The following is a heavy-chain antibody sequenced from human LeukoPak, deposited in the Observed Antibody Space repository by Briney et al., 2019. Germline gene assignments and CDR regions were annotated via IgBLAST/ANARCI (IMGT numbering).Heavy chain of an antibody. J-gene: IGHJ4*02. V-gene: IGHV1-2*06. D-gene: IGHD3-22*01. CDR3: ARGPLEGFDDYYDMGNFDY. Sequence: ASVKVSCKASGYTFTGYYMQWVRQAPGQGLEWMGRINPNSGGTNYAQKFQGRVTMTRDTSISTAYMELSRLRSDDTAVYYCARGPLEGFDDYYDMGNFDYWGQGTLVTVSS. CDR1: GYTFTGYY. CDR2: INPNSGGT.